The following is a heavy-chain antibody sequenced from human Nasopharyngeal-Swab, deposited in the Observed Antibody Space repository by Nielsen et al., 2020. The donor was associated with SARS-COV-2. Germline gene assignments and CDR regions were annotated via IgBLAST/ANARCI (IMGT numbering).Heavy chain of an antibody. CDR3: ARDLGVYAILHYMDV. CDR2: IWYDGSNK. D-gene: IGHD2-8*01. CDR1: GFTFSSYW. J-gene: IGHJ6*03. V-gene: IGHV3-33*01. Sequence: EGSLRLSCAASGFTFSSYWMHWVRQAPGKGLEWVAVIWYDGSNKYYADSVKGRFTISRDNSKNTLYLQMNSLRAEDTAVYYCARDLGVYAILHYMDVWGKGTTVTVSS.